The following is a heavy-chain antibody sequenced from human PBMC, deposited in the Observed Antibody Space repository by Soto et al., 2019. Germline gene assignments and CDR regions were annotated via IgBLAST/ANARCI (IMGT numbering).Heavy chain of an antibody. CDR1: GGTFSSYA. Sequence: QVQLVQSGAEVKKPGSSVKVSCKASGGTFSSYAISWVRQSPGQGLEWMGGIIPIFGTANYAQKFQGRVTITADESTRTAYMELSSLRSEDTAVYYCARSTFYGDYPPYYFDYWGQGTLVTVSS. CDR2: IIPIFGTA. D-gene: IGHD4-17*01. V-gene: IGHV1-69*01. CDR3: ARSTFYGDYPPYYFDY. J-gene: IGHJ4*02.